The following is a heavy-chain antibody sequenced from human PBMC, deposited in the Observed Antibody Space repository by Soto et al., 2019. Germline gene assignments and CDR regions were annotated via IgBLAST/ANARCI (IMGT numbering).Heavy chain of an antibody. CDR1: EFTFRTNP. D-gene: IGHD3-3*01. CDR2: LRGSGGSK. CDR3: AKDESNYDFWSGYYHNWFDP. V-gene: IGHV3-23*01. J-gene: IGHJ5*02. Sequence: EVQLLESGGGLVQPGGSLGLPGEASEFTFRTNPMTWFPQAPGKGRGWVPVLRGSGGSKYYADSVKGRFTISRDNSKNTLYLQMNSLRAEDTAVYYCAKDESNYDFWSGYYHNWFDPWGQGTLVTVSS.